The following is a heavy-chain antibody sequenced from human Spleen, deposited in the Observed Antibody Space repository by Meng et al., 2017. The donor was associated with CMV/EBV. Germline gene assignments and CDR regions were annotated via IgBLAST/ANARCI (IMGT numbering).Heavy chain of an antibody. V-gene: IGHV4-59*01. D-gene: IGHD1-1*01. Sequence: SETLSLTCSVSGGSIFSYSWGWVRQPPGKGLEYIGYVYYSGSTNYNPSLSNRVTISVDTSKNNFSLKLNSVTAADTATYYCARLYPGNLFDFWGQGTPVTVSS. CDR3: ARLYPGNLFDF. J-gene: IGHJ4*02. CDR2: VYYSGST. CDR1: GGSIFSYS.